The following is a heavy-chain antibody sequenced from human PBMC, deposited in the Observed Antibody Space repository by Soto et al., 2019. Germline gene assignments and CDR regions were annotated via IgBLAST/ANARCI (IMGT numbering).Heavy chain of an antibody. V-gene: IGHV1-18*01. CDR3: ARDRGFKVLRFLEWLPMDV. D-gene: IGHD3-3*01. CDR2: ISAYNGNT. Sequence: ASVKVSCKASGYTFTSYGISWVRQAPGQGLEWMGWISAYNGNTNYAQKLQGRVTMTTDTSTSTAYMELRSLRSDDTAVYYCARDRGFKVLRFLEWLPMDVWGKGTTVTVSS. J-gene: IGHJ6*03. CDR1: GYTFTSYG.